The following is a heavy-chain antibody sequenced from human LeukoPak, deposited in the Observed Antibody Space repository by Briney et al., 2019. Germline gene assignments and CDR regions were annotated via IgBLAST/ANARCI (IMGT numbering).Heavy chain of an antibody. CDR1: GGSISSSSYY. Sequence: PSETLSLTCTVSGGSISSSSYYWGWIRQPPGKGLEWIGNNYYSGNTYYNPSLKSRVTISADTSKNQFSLKRNSVTAADTAVYYCARLYSYCDYWGQGTLVTVSS. CDR3: ARLYSYCDY. CDR2: NYYSGNT. J-gene: IGHJ4*02. V-gene: IGHV4-39*01. D-gene: IGHD5-18*01.